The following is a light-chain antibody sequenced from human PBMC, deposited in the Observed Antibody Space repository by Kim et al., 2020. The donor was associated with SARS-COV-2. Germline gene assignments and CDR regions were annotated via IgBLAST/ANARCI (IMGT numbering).Light chain of an antibody. J-gene: IGLJ3*02. CDR3: SSYSGGDTWV. CDR1: RSDIGAYQF. Sequence: GQSITISCTGSRSDIGAYQFVSWYQQHPGKAPKLMIYDVTKWPSGISNRFSGSKSGNTASLTISGLQAEDEAEYYCSSYSGGDTWVFGGGTQLTVL. V-gene: IGLV2-14*03. CDR2: DVT.